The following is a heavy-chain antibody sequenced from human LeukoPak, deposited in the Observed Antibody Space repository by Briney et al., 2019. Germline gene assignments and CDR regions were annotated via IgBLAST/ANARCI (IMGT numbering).Heavy chain of an antibody. J-gene: IGHJ3*02. CDR1: GGSISSGGYY. D-gene: IGHD3-22*01. CDR3: ARITMIKGEKNAFDI. Sequence: SETLSLTCTVSGGSISSGGYYWSWIRQHPGKGLEWIGYIYYSGSTYYNPSLKSRVTISVDTSKNQFSLKLSSVTAADTAVYYCARITMIKGEKNAFDIWGQGTMVTVSS. CDR2: IYYSGST. V-gene: IGHV4-31*03.